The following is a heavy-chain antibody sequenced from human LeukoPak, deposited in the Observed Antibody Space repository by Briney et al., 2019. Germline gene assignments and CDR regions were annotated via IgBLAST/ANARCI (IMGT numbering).Heavy chain of an antibody. CDR3: AREITGYYDSSGYSPTCYFDY. V-gene: IGHV4-34*01. Sequence: SETLSLTCAVYGGSFSGYYWSWIRQPPGKGLEWIGEINHSGSTNYNPSLKSRVTISVDTSKNQFSLKLSSVTAADTAVYYCAREITGYYDSSGYSPTCYFDYWGQGTLVTVSS. CDR2: INHSGST. CDR1: GGSFSGYY. J-gene: IGHJ4*02. D-gene: IGHD3-22*01.